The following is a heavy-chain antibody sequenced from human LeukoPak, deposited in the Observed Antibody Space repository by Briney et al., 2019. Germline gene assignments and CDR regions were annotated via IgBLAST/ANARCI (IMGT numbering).Heavy chain of an antibody. CDR3: ARPYYYDSRIDP. V-gene: IGHV4-30-4*01. D-gene: IGHD3-22*01. CDR1: GGSISSGDYY. J-gene: IGHJ5*02. CDR2: MYYSGST. Sequence: SETLSLTCTVSGGSISSGDYYWSWIRQPPGKGLEWIAYMYYSGSTYYNPSLKSRVTMSADTSKKQLSLKLSSVTAADTAVYYCARPYYYDSRIDPWGQGILVTVSS.